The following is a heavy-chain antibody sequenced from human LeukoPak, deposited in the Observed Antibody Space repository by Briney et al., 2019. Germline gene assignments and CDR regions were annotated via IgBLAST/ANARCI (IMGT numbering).Heavy chain of an antibody. CDR1: GGSISSYY. CDR2: IYYSGST. V-gene: IGHV4-59*12. Sequence: SETLSLTCTVSGGSISSYYWSWIRQPPGKGLEWIGYIYYSGSTNYNPSLESRVTISVDTSKNQFSLKLSSVTAADTAVYYCARARLYDILTGYYRHYYYMDVWGKGTTVTVSS. D-gene: IGHD3-9*01. J-gene: IGHJ6*03. CDR3: ARARLYDILTGYYRHYYYMDV.